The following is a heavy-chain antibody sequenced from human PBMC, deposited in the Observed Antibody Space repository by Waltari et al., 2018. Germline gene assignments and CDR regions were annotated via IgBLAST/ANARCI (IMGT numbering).Heavy chain of an antibody. J-gene: IGHJ4*02. Sequence: QMELLQSGPEVKKPGTLVKVSCKASVFTFTSSAVQRVRQARGQRLEWIGWIVVGSGNTNYAQKFQERVTITRNMSTSTAYMELSSLRSEDTAVYYCAADYGDYELGYWGQGTLVTVSS. V-gene: IGHV1-58*01. D-gene: IGHD4-17*01. CDR1: VFTFTSSA. CDR2: IVVGSGNT. CDR3: AADYGDYELGY.